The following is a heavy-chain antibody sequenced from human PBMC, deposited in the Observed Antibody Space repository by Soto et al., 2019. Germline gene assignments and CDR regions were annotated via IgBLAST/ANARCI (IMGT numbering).Heavy chain of an antibody. D-gene: IGHD2-15*01. CDR3: ARTKVAAGDYYYYMDV. J-gene: IGHJ6*03. Sequence: QVLLQESGPGLVKPSETLSLTCTVSGVSISNYYWSWIRQPPGKGLEWIGYMYYTGSTSYNPSLKSRVITSVDTSKSQFSLKLSSVTAADTAVYYCARTKVAAGDYYYYMDVWGKGTAVTVSS. CDR2: MYYTGST. CDR1: GVSISNYY. V-gene: IGHV4-59*08.